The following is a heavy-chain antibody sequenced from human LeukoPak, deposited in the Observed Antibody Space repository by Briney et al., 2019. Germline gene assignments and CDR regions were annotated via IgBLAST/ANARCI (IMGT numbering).Heavy chain of an antibody. Sequence: SETLSLTCTVSGSSISSYYWSWIRQPPGKGLEWIGYISYSGSTKYIPSLKSRVTISVDTSKNQFSLKLSSVTAADTAVYYCARTLGDYGSGSYGYWGQGTLVTVSS. V-gene: IGHV4-59*08. CDR3: ARTLGDYGSGSYGY. D-gene: IGHD3-10*01. CDR1: GSSISSYY. CDR2: ISYSGST. J-gene: IGHJ4*02.